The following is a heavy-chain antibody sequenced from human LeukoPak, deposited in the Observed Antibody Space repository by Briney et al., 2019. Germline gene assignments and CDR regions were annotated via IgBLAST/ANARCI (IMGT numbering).Heavy chain of an antibody. CDR2: IYYSGST. V-gene: IGHV4-30-4*01. CDR1: GVSFSGYY. J-gene: IGHJ4*02. D-gene: IGHD4-17*01. CDR3: ARSDYGDYVFDY. Sequence: PSETLSLTCAVYGVSFSGYYWSWIRQPPGKGLERIGYIYYSGSTYYNPSLKSRVTISVDTSKNQFSLKLSSVTAADTAVYYCARSDYGDYVFDYWGQGTLVTVSS.